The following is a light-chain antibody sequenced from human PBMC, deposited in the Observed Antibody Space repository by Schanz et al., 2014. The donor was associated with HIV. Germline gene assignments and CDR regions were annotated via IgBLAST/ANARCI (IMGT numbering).Light chain of an antibody. V-gene: IGLV1-51*01. Sequence: QSVLTQPPSVSAAPRQKVTISCSGSNSNVGNDFVSWYQQLPGTAPKILIYANDKRPSGIPDRFSASKSGTSATLGITGLQTGDEADYFCGAWDTGLSARVFGGGTKLTVL. CDR3: GAWDTGLSARV. CDR2: AND. CDR1: NSNVGNDF. J-gene: IGLJ3*02.